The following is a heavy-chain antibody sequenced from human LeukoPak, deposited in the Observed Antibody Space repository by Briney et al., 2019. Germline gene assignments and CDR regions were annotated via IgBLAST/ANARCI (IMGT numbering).Heavy chain of an antibody. D-gene: IGHD3-10*01. CDR2: IYYSGST. Sequence: PSETLSLTCTVSGGSISSHYWSWIRQPPGKGLEWIGYIYYSGSTNYNPSLKSRVTISVDTSKNQFSLKLSSVTAADTAVYYCARQSITMVRGVILYYYGMDVWGQGTTVTVSS. V-gene: IGHV4-59*08. CDR3: ARQSITMVRGVILYYYGMDV. J-gene: IGHJ6*02. CDR1: GGSISSHY.